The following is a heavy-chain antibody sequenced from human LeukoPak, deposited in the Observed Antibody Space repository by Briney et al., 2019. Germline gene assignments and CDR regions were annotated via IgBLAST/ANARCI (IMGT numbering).Heavy chain of an antibody. CDR3: ARMYNWNDGRGFEFDY. D-gene: IGHD1-20*01. V-gene: IGHV1-69*13. CDR2: IIPIFGTA. CDR1: GGTFSSYA. Sequence: SVKVSCKASGGTFSSYAISWVRQAPGQGLEWMGGIIPIFGTANYAQKFQGRVTITADESTSTAYMELSSLRSEDTAVYYCARMYNWNDGRGFEFDYWGQGTLVTVSS. J-gene: IGHJ4*02.